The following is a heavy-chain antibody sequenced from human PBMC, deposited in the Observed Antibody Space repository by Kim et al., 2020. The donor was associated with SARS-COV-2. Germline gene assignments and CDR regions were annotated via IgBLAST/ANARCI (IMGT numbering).Heavy chain of an antibody. Sequence: ASVKVSCKASGYTFTSYYMHWVRQAPGQGLEWMGIINPSGGSTSYAQKFQGRVTMTRDTSTSTVYMELSSLRSEDTAVYYCARDRSVQGLCFGAYYYYGMDFWGQGTMVTVSS. J-gene: IGHJ6*02. CDR2: INPSGGST. D-gene: IGHD3-10*01. CDR3: ARDRSVQGLCFGAYYYYGMDF. CDR1: GYTFTSYY. V-gene: IGHV1-46*03.